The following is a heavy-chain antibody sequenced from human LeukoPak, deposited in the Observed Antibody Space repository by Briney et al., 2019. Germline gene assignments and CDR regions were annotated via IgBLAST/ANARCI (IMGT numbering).Heavy chain of an antibody. CDR2: ISGSGINT. J-gene: IGHJ4*02. V-gene: IGHV3-23*01. CDR3: AKGPYDSSGYPKYYFDY. CDR1: GFTSSSYV. Sequence: RGSLRLSCAASGFTSSSYVMNWVRQAPGKGLEWVSTISGSGINTYHADSVKGRFTISRDNSKNTLYLQMNSLRAEDTAVYYCAKGPYDSSGYPKYYFDYWGQGSLVTVSS. D-gene: IGHD3-22*01.